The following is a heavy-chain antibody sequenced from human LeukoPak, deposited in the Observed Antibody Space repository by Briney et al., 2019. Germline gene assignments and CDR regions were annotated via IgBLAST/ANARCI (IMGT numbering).Heavy chain of an antibody. V-gene: IGHV3-7*03. CDR1: GFTFSSYW. Sequence: PGGSLRLSCAASGFTFSSYWMHWVRQAPGKGLEWVANIKEDGVEKYYVESVKGRITISRDNAKNSLYPQINSLRAEDTAVYYCTRLAGGESDYWGQGTLVTVSS. J-gene: IGHJ4*02. CDR3: TRLAGGESDY. CDR2: IKEDGVEK. D-gene: IGHD4-17*01.